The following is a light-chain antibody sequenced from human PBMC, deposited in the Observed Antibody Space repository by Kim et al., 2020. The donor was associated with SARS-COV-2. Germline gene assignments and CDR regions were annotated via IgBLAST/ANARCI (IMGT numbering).Light chain of an antibody. CDR3: QQRSNLIT. CDR1: QSVSSC. V-gene: IGKV3-11*01. Sequence: ALSPGERTTLSGRASQSVSSCLAWYQQKPGQAPRLLIYDASNRATGIPARFSGSGSGTDFTLTISSLEPEDFAVYYCQQRSNLITFGQGTRLEIK. CDR2: DAS. J-gene: IGKJ5*01.